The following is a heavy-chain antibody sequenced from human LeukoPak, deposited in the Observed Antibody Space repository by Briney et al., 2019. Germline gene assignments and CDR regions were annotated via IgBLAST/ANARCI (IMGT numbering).Heavy chain of an antibody. D-gene: IGHD5-12*01. J-gene: IGHJ3*02. V-gene: IGHV4-39*01. CDR3: ARHTRPGCSGYENAFDI. CDR2: FYDSGST. CDR1: GGSIRSRNYY. Sequence: PSETLSLTCTVSGGSIRSRNYYWDWIRQPPGKGLEGIGNFYDSGSTYYNPSLKSRVTISGDTSKNQFSLKLTSVPAADTAVYYCARHTRPGCSGYENAFDIWGQGTMVTVSS.